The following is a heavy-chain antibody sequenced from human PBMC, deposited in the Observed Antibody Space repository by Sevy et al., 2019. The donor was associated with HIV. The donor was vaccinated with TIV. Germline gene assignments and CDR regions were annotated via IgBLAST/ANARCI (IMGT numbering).Heavy chain of an antibody. CDR3: ARGDELNSYYYGMDV. V-gene: IGHV6-1*01. J-gene: IGHJ6*02. D-gene: IGHD1-1*01. CDR2: TYYRSKWYN. CDR1: GDSVSSSSAA. Sequence: SQTLSLTCAISGDSVSSSSAALNWFRQSPSRGLEWLGRTYYRSKWYNNYAVSVKSRVTINPDTSENQFSLHLNSVTPEDTAVYFCARGDELNSYYYGMDVWGQGTTVTVSS.